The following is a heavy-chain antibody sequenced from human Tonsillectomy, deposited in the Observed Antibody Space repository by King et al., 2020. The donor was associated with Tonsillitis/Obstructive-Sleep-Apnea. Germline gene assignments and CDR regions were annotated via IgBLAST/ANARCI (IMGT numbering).Heavy chain of an antibody. V-gene: IGHV3-33*01. CDR2: ICDDGSNE. CDR1: GFTFSSHG. Sequence: VQLVESGGGVVQPGRSLRLSCAASGFTFSSHGMHWVRQAPGKGLEWVALICDDGSNEYYADSVTGRFTISRDNSKNTLYLQKNSLRVEDTAVYYCASPSFWTADYYSYDYMDVWGSGTSVTVSS. J-gene: IGHJ6*03. D-gene: IGHD3/OR15-3a*01. CDR3: ASPSFWTADYYSYDYMDV.